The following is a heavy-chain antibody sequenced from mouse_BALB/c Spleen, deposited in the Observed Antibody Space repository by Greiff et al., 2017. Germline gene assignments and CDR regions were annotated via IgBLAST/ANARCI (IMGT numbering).Heavy chain of an antibody. D-gene: IGHD1-2*01. CDR3: ARDYYGLFDY. J-gene: IGHJ2*01. V-gene: IGHV1-7*01. Sequence: QVQLQQSGAELAKPGASVKMSCKASGYTFTSYWMHWVKQRPGQGLEWIGYINPSTGYTEYNQKFKDKATLTADKSSSTVYMQLSSLTSEDSAVYYCARDYYGLFDYWGQGTTLTVSS. CDR1: GYTFTSYW. CDR2: INPSTGYT.